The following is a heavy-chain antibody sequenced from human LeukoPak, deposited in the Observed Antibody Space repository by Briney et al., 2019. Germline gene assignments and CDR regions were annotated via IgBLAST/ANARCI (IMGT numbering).Heavy chain of an antibody. J-gene: IGHJ3*02. Sequence: GGSLRLSCAASGFTFSSYAMHWVRQAPGKGLEWVAVISYDGSNKYYADSVKGRFTISRDNSKNTLYLQMNSLRAEDTAVYYYAKDRGLLWFGESDAFDIWGQGTMVTVSS. CDR3: AKDRGLLWFGESDAFDI. D-gene: IGHD3-10*01. V-gene: IGHV3-30-3*01. CDR1: GFTFSSYA. CDR2: ISYDGSNK.